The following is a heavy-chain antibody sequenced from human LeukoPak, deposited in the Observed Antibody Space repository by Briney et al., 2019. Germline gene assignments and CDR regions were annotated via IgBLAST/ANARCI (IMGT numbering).Heavy chain of an antibody. D-gene: IGHD5-18*01. CDR3: TTYNYGGFDS. J-gene: IGHJ4*02. CDR1: GFGFFNAW. Sequence: GGSLRLSCAASGFGFFNAWMSWVRQAPGKGLEWVGRVKSKTDGETTDYAAPVKGRFTISRDDSKNTVSLQMNSPKTEDTAVYYCTTYNYGGFDSWGQGTLVTVPS. CDR2: VKSKTDGETT. V-gene: IGHV3-15*01.